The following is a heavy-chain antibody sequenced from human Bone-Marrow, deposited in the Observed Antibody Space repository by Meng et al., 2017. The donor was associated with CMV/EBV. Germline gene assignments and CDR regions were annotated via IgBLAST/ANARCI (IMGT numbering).Heavy chain of an antibody. CDR1: GFTFSSYE. D-gene: IGHD3-3*01. J-gene: IGHJ4*02. CDR3: ARGLPYYDFWSGYFVSPDY. CDR2: ISSSGSTI. V-gene: IGHV3-48*03. Sequence: GESLKISCAASGFTFSSYEMNWVRQAPGKGLEWVSYISSSGSTIYYADSVKGRFTISRDNAENSLYLQMNSLRAEDTAVYYCARGLPYYDFWSGYFVSPDYWGQGTLVTVSS.